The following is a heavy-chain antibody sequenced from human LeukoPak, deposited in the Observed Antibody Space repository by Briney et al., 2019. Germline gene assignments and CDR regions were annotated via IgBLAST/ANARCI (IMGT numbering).Heavy chain of an antibody. CDR1: GFTLSSYW. CDR2: ISGSGVST. CDR3: ASRRGGGSPGQYYFDY. D-gene: IGHD2-15*01. J-gene: IGHJ4*02. V-gene: IGHV3-23*01. Sequence: PGGSLRLSCAASGFTLSSYWMSWVRQAPGKGLEWVSAISGSGVSTYYADSVKGRFTISRDNSKNTLYLQMNSLRAEDTAVYYCASRRGGGSPGQYYFDYWGQGTLVTVSS.